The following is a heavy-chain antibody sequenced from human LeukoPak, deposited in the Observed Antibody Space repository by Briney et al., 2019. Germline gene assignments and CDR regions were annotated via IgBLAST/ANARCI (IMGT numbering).Heavy chain of an antibody. CDR3: ARGDYDFWSGYDY. J-gene: IGHJ4*02. Sequence: GGSLRLSCAASGFTFSSYWMSWVRQAPGKGLEWVANIKQDGSEKYYVDSVKGRFTISRDNAKNSLYLQMNSLRAEDTAVYYCARGDYDFWSGYDYRGQGTLVTVSS. CDR2: IKQDGSEK. V-gene: IGHV3-7*01. D-gene: IGHD3-3*01. CDR1: GFTFSSYW.